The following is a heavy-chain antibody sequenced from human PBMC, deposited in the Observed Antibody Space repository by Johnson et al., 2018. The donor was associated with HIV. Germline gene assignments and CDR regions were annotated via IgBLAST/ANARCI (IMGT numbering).Heavy chain of an antibody. CDR1: GFTFSSYD. D-gene: IGHD2-8*02. CDR2: IGTAGDT. Sequence: VQLVESGGGLVQPGGSLRLSCAASGFTFSSYDMHWVRQATGKGLEWVSAIGTAGDTYYPDSVKGRFTISRDNAKNSLFLQMNSLRAEDTAVYYCARGPGGFGAFDIWGQGTMVTVSS. CDR3: ARGPGGFGAFDI. J-gene: IGHJ3*02. V-gene: IGHV3-13*01.